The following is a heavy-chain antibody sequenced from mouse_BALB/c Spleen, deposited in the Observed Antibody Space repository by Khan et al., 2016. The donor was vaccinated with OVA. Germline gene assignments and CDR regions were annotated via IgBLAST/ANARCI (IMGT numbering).Heavy chain of an antibody. CDR2: IWSDGST. D-gene: IGHD2-10*01. J-gene: IGHJ4*01. V-gene: IGHV2-6-1*01. Sequence: QVQLKESGPGLVAPSQSLSITCTISGFSLTNYGVHWVRQPPGKGLEWLVVIWSDGSTTYNSPLNSRLSISKDNSKRQVFLKMNSLQADDTAMYYCARQPYYHYYIMDYWGQGTSVTVSA. CDR1: GFSLTNYG. CDR3: ARQPYYHYYIMDY.